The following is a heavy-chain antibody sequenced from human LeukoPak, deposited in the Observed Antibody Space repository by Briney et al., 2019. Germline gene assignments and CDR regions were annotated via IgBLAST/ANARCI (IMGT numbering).Heavy chain of an antibody. CDR3: ATEGRLKAMAPFDAFDT. J-gene: IGHJ3*02. CDR2: IWYDGSNK. V-gene: IGHV3-33*01. D-gene: IGHD5-18*01. Sequence: PGGSLRLSCAAPGFTFSSYGMHWVRQAPGKGLEWVAVIWYDGSNKYYADSVKGRFTISRDNSKNTLYLQMTSLRVEDTAVYYCATEGRLKAMAPFDAFDTWGQGTMVTVSS. CDR1: GFTFSSYG.